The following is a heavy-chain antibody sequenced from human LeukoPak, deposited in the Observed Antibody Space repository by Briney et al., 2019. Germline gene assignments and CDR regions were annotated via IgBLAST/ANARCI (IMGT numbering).Heavy chain of an antibody. V-gene: IGHV3-23*01. CDR3: ASAPAYDFLTGYSQPDY. D-gene: IGHD3-9*01. Sequence: GGSLRLSCAASGFTFSSYAMSWVRQARGKGLECVSAIIGSGGSTYYADFVKGRFTISRDNSKNTLYLQMNTLRAEDTAVYSCASAPAYDFLTGYSQPDYWGQGTLVTVSS. CDR2: IIGSGGST. J-gene: IGHJ4*02. CDR1: GFTFSSYA.